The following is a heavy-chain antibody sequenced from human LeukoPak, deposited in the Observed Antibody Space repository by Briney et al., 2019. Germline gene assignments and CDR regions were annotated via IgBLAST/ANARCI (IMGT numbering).Heavy chain of an antibody. J-gene: IGHJ5*02. CDR3: ARVYDSSGYYYENWFDP. CDR2: IYHSGST. V-gene: IGHV4-38-2*02. Sequence: SETLSLTCTVSGYSISSGYYWGWIRQPPGKGLEWIGSIYHSGSTYYNPSLKSRVTISVDTSKNQFSLKLSSVTAADTAVYYCARVYDSSGYYYENWFDPWGQGTLVTVSS. D-gene: IGHD3-22*01. CDR1: GYSISSGYY.